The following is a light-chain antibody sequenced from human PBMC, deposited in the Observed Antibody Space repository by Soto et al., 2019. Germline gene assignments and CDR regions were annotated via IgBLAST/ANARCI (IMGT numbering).Light chain of an antibody. CDR2: AAS. V-gene: IGKV3-11*01. CDR1: QSVSSY. Sequence: EIVWTQSPATLPLSPGERSTLACRASQSVSSYFAWYQHKPGQAPRLLIYAASNRDTGIPARFSGSGSGTDFTLTISTLGPEDFGVYYCQQRRNWPPGTFGQGTRLEIK. CDR3: QQRRNWPPGT. J-gene: IGKJ5*01.